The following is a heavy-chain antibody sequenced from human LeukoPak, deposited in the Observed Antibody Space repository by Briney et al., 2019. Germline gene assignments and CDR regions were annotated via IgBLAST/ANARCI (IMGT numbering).Heavy chain of an antibody. V-gene: IGHV3-21*01. Sequence: GGSLRLSCAASGFTFSSYSMNWVRQAPGKGLEWVSSISSSSSYIYYADSVKGRFTISRDNAKNSLYLQMNSLRAEDTAVYYCARGYCSSTSCPLFQHRGQGTLVTVSS. J-gene: IGHJ1*01. CDR1: GFTFSSYS. CDR2: ISSSSSYI. CDR3: ARGYCSSTSCPLFQH. D-gene: IGHD2-2*01.